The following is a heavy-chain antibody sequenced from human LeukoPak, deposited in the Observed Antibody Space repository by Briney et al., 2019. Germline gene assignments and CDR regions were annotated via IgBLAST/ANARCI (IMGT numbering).Heavy chain of an antibody. D-gene: IGHD5-24*01. CDR1: GFTFSSNV. J-gene: IGHJ3*02. V-gene: IGHV3-23*01. CDR3: ARGMDGYGPDAFDI. Sequence: GGSLRLSCVASGFTFSSNVLNWVRHAPGKGLEWVSVSGTYGRTQYADSVKGRFTISRDSSKNTLYLQINSLRVEDTAVYYCARGMDGYGPDAFDIWGQGTMVTVSS. CDR2: SGTYGRT.